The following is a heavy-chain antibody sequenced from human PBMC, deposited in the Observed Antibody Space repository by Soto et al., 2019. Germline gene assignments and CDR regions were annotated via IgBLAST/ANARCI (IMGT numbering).Heavy chain of an antibody. V-gene: IGHV4-30-4*01. D-gene: IGHD3-22*01. CDR2: IYYSGST. CDR3: ARGRTWGSTYYYDSSGYYYPNLFDY. CDR1: GGSISSGDYY. Sequence: PSETLSLSCTVSGGSISSGDYYWSWIRQPPGKGLEWIGYIYYSGSTYYNPSLKSRVTISVDTSKNQFSLKLSSVTAADTAVYYCARGRTWGSTYYYDSSGYYYPNLFDYWGQGTLVTVSS. J-gene: IGHJ4*02.